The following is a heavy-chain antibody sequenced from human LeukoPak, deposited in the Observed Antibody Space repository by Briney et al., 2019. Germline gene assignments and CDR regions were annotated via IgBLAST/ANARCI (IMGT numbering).Heavy chain of an antibody. J-gene: IGHJ6*02. CDR2: IYYSGST. CDR3: ARSSGWSYGMDV. Sequence: SETLSLTCTVSGGSISSYYWSWIRQPPGKGLEWIGYIYYSGSTNYNPSLKSRVTISVDTSKNQFSLKLSSVTAADTAVYYCARSSGWSYGMDVWGQGTTVIVSS. CDR1: GGSISSYY. V-gene: IGHV4-59*08. D-gene: IGHD6-19*01.